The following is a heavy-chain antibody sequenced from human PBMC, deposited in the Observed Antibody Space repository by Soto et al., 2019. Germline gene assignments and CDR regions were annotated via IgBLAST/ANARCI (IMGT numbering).Heavy chain of an antibody. CDR3: ARQSLSSSAFDF. V-gene: IGHV5-51*01. CDR2: VYPGDSDT. D-gene: IGHD6-13*01. CDR1: GYSFVNYW. Sequence: EVQLVQSESEVKKPGESLKISCKVSGYSFVNYWIGWVGQMPGKGLEWMGNVYPGDSDTDYSPSFQGHVTISAYKSITTTSLQWSSLQASDTAIYYCARQSLSSSAFDFWGQGTLVIVSS. J-gene: IGHJ4*02.